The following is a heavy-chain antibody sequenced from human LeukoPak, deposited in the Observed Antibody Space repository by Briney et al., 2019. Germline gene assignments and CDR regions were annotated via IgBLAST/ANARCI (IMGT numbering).Heavy chain of an antibody. D-gene: IGHD5-12*01. Sequence: GGPLRLSCAASGFTFNNYAMSWVRQAPGKGLEWVSLIRGSTYYADSVKGRFTISRDNSQNTLYLQMNSLRAEDTALYYCAKGLGGSTDYWGQGTLVTVSS. CDR1: GFTFNNYA. V-gene: IGHV3-23*01. CDR2: IRGST. CDR3: AKGLGGSTDY. J-gene: IGHJ4*02.